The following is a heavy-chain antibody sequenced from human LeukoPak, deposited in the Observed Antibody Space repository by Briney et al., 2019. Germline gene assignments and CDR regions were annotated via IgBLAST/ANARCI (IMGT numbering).Heavy chain of an antibody. CDR2: IRSKANSYAT. CDR1: GFTFSGSA. Sequence: GGSLRLSCAASGFTFSGSAMHWVRQTSGKGLEWIGRIRSKANSYATPYTASVKGRFTISRDDSKNMAFLQMNSLKTEDTAVYYCTSEVVSMGGGWFDPWGQGTLVTVSS. J-gene: IGHJ5*02. V-gene: IGHV3-73*01. CDR3: TSEVVSMGGGWFDP. D-gene: IGHD2-15*01.